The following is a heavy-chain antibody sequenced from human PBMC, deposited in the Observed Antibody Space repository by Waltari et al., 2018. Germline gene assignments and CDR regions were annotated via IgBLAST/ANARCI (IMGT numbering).Heavy chain of an antibody. CDR1: GGSFSGYY. CDR2: INHSGST. D-gene: IGHD6-13*01. J-gene: IGHJ3*02. Sequence: QVQLQQWGAGLLKPSETLSLTCAVYGGSFSGYYWSWIRQPPGKGLEWIGEINHSGSTNHHPSLKSRVTISVDTSKNQFSLKLSSVTAADTAVYYCARAAGYSSSWYAREYAFDIWGQGTMVTVSS. CDR3: ARAAGYSSSWYAREYAFDI. V-gene: IGHV4-34*01.